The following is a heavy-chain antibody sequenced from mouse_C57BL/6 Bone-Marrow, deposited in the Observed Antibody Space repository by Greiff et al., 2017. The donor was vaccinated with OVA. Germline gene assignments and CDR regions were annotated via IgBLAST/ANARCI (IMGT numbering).Heavy chain of an antibody. Sequence: QVQLQQPGAELVMPGASVKLSCKASGYTFTSYWMHWVKQRPGQGLEWIGEIDPSDSYTNYNQKFKGKSTLTVDKSSSTAYMQLSSLTSEDSAVYYCARERGWVLRRWYFDVWGTGTTVTVSS. CDR1: GYTFTSYW. CDR2: IDPSDSYT. D-gene: IGHD2-3*01. V-gene: IGHV1-69*01. CDR3: ARERGWVLRRWYFDV. J-gene: IGHJ1*03.